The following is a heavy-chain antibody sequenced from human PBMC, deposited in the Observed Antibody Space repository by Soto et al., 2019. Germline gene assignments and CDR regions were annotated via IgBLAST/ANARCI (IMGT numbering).Heavy chain of an antibody. V-gene: IGHV3-23*01. CDR1: GFTLSSYA. J-gene: IGHJ4*02. CDR3: AKDRRYSRGYFDY. Sequence: GGSLRLSCAASGFTLSSYAMSWVRQAPGKGLEWVSAISGSGGSTYYADSVKGRFTISRDNSKNTLYLQMNSLRAEDTAVYYCAKDRRYSRGYFDYWGQGTLVTVSS. D-gene: IGHD6-13*01. CDR2: ISGSGGST.